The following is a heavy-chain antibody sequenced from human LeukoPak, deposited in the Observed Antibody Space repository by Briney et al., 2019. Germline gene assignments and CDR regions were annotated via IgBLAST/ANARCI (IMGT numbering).Heavy chain of an antibody. CDR1: GFTFSSYS. D-gene: IGHD3-22*01. V-gene: IGHV3-21*01. CDR3: AQTTYYYDSSGYYDH. CDR2: ISSSSSYI. J-gene: IGHJ4*02. Sequence: GGSLRLSCAASGFTFSSYSMNWVRQAPGKGLEWVSSISSSSSYIYYADSVEGRFTISRDNAKNSLYLQMNSLRAEDTAVYYCAQTTYYYDSSGYYDHWGQGTLVTVSS.